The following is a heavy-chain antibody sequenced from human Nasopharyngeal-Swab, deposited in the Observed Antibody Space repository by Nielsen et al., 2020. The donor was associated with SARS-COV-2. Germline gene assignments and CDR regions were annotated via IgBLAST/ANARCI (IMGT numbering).Heavy chain of an antibody. D-gene: IGHD6-19*01. V-gene: IGHV1-46*01. CDR2: INPSGGST. CDR3: AREMRSGIAVASDAFDI. J-gene: IGHJ3*02. Sequence: ASVQISCKASGYTFTSYYMHWVRQAPAQGLEWMGIINPSGGSTSYAQKFQGRVTMTRGTSTSTVYMELSSLRSEDTAVYYCAREMRSGIAVASDAFDIWGQGTMVTVSS. CDR1: GYTFTSYY.